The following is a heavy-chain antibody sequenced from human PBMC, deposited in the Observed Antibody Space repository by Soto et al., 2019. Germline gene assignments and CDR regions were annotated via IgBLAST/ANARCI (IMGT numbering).Heavy chain of an antibody. J-gene: IGHJ3*02. V-gene: IGHV3-30*18. CDR2: ISYDGSNK. D-gene: IGHD3-22*01. Sequence: PGGSLILSCAASGFTFSSYGMHWVRQAPGKGLEWVAVISYDGSNKYYADSVKGRFTISRDNSKNTLYLQMNSLRAEDTAVYYCAKDLGIYDSSDAFDIWGQGTMVTVSS. CDR1: GFTFSSYG. CDR3: AKDLGIYDSSDAFDI.